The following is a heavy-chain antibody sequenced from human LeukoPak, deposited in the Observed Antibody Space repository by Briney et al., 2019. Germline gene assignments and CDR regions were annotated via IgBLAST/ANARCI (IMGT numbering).Heavy chain of an antibody. V-gene: IGHV3-48*03. Sequence: PGGSLRLSCVASGFTFSSYEMNWVRQAPGKGLEWLSYIGSSDSTTHYADSVKGRFTISRDNAKNSLYLQMNSLRAEDTAVYYCARDGGTRLKYSFGYGDSWGQGTLVTVSS. CDR1: GFTFSSYE. D-gene: IGHD3-22*01. CDR3: ARDGGTRLKYSFGYGDS. J-gene: IGHJ4*02. CDR2: IGSSDSTT.